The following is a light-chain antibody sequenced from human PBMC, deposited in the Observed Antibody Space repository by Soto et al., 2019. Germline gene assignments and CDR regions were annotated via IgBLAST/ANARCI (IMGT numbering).Light chain of an antibody. CDR3: QQRNTWPPVT. V-gene: IGKV3-11*01. J-gene: IGKJ5*01. CDR1: PSVPNY. Sequence: EIALTQSPATLSLSPGERATLSCRASPSVPNYVAWYQQKPGQAPRLLIYGAFNRATGIPARFSGSGSGADFTLTISSLDPEDFAIYYCQQRNTWPPVTFGQGTRLQIK. CDR2: GAF.